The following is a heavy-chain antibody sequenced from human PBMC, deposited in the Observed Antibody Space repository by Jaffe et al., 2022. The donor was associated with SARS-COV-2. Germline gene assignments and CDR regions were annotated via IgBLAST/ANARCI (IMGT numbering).Heavy chain of an antibody. J-gene: IGHJ4*02. CDR1: GGSVTSGGYY. CDR3: ARSSSSWGSYHI. CDR2: ISYNENT. D-gene: IGHD3-16*02. V-gene: IGHV4-61*08. Sequence: QVQLQESGPGLLKPSETLSLTCSVSGGSVTSGGYYWSWIRQPPGKGLEWIAYISYNENTNYNPSLRSRLTISVDTSKTQFSLNLNSVTAADTAVYYCARSSSSWGSYHIWGQGTLVTVSS.